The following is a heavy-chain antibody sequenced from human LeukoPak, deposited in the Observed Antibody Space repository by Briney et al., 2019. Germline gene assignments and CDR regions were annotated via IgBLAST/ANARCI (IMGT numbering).Heavy chain of an antibody. CDR1: GLNFRSSW. V-gene: IGHV3-7*03. J-gene: IGHJ4*02. CDR2: INQDGSEK. Sequence: GGSLRLSCAASGLNFRSSWMSWIRQAPGKGLGRVANINQDGSEKYYVDSVKGRFTISRDNAKNSLYLQMNSLRVEDTAVYYCARAFYSYFDYWGQGTLVVVST. CDR3: ARAFYSYFDY. D-gene: IGHD2/OR15-2a*01.